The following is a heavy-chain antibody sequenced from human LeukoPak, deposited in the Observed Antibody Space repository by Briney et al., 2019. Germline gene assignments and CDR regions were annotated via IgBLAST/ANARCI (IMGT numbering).Heavy chain of an antibody. CDR3: ARAYDYRGYFFYYYMDV. J-gene: IGHJ6*03. CDR1: GGSLSGSY. D-gene: IGHD4/OR15-4a*01. V-gene: IGHV4-34*01. CDR2: IYHSGNT. Sequence: PSETLSLTCAVYGGSLSGSYWSWIRQPPGKGLEWIGSIYHSGNTYYNPSLKSRVTISVDTSKNQFSLKLSSVTAADTAVYYCARAYDYRGYFFYYYMDVWGKGTTVTVSS.